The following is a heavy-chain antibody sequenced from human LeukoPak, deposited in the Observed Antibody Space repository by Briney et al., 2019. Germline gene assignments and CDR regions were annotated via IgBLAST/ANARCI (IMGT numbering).Heavy chain of an antibody. V-gene: IGHV3-23*01. CDR2: ISGSGGGRSGSNT. J-gene: IGHJ4*02. D-gene: IGHD4-17*01. CDR1: GFTFSSSA. CDR3: ASSDHLATVTNRGSGTPCDY. Sequence: TGGSLRLSCAASGFTFSSSAMSWVRQAPGKGLEWVSGISGSGGGRSGSNTYYADSVKGRFTISRDNSKNTLYLQMNSLRAEDTAVYCCASSDHLATVTNRGSGTPCDYWGQGTLVTVSS.